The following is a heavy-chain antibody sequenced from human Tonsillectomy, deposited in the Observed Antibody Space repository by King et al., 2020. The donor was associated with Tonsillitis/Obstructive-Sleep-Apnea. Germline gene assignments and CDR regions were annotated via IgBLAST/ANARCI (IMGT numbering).Heavy chain of an antibody. D-gene: IGHD4-11*01. CDR1: GGSVSSTSYY. Sequence: QLQESGPGLVKPSETLSLTCTVSGGSVSSTSYYWGWVRQPPGKGLEWIGSIYYSGTTYYNPSLESRVTVSVDTSKNQFSLKLNSVTAADTAVYYCARXXXYTRXYYYXXDVWGTGTTVTXXS. CDR3: ARXXXYTRXYYYXXDV. J-gene: IGHJ6*04. V-gene: IGHV4-39*01. CDR2: IYYSGTT.